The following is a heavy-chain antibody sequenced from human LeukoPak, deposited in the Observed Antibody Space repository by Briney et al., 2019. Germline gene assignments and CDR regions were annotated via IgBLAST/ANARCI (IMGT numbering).Heavy chain of an antibody. D-gene: IGHD1-1*01. CDR1: GFTFSSFD. CDR3: ARGPPRGKYYYMDV. J-gene: IGHJ6*03. V-gene: IGHV3-13*01. Sequence: GGSLRLSCAASGFTFSSFDMHWVRQPTGQGLEWVSTIGTASDTYYPGSVEGRFTLSRDNAKSSLYLQMNSLTAGDTAVYYCARGPPRGKYYYMDVWGKGTTVTAYS. CDR2: IGTASDT.